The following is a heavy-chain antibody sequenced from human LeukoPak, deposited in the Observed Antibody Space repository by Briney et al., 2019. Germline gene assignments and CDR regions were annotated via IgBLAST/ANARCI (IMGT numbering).Heavy chain of an antibody. CDR2: ISISGRSI. CDR3: ARVSGSYFGDWFDP. V-gene: IGHV3-48*03. D-gene: IGHD1-26*01. Sequence: GGSLRLSCAASGFIFNNYEMNWVRQAPGKGLEWVSYISISGRSIYYADSVKGRFTISRDNAKNSLYLQMNSLRAEDTAVYYCARVSGSYFGDWFDPWGQGTLVTVSS. J-gene: IGHJ5*02. CDR1: GFIFNNYE.